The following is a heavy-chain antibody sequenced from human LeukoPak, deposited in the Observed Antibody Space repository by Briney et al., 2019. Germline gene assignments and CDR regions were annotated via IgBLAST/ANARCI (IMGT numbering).Heavy chain of an antibody. D-gene: IGHD6-6*01. CDR3: ARDRSSSSPYYYYMDV. CDR1: GYTFTSYG. CDR2: ISAYNGNT. J-gene: IGHJ6*03. V-gene: IGHV1-18*01. Sequence: GASVKVSFKASGYTFTSYGISWVRQAPGQGPEWMGWISAYNGNTNYAQKLQGRVTMTTDTSTSTAYMELRSLRSDDTAVYYCARDRSSSSPYYYYMDVWGKGTTVTVSS.